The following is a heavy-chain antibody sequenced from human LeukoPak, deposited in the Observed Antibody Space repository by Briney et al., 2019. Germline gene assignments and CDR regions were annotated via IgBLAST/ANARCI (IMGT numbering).Heavy chain of an antibody. CDR3: ARAETGATSAFDI. CDR1: GYTFTGYY. J-gene: IGHJ3*02. D-gene: IGHD1-26*01. Sequence: ASVTVSCKASGYTFTGYYMHWVRQAPGQGLEWMGWINPNSGATNSAQKFQGRVTMTTDTSTSTAYMELRSLRSDDTAVYYCARAETGATSAFDIWGQGTMVTVSS. V-gene: IGHV1-2*02. CDR2: INPNSGAT.